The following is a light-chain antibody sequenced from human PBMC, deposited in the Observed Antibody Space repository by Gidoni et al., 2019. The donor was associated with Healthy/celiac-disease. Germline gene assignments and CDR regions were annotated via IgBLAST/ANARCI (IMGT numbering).Light chain of an antibody. J-gene: IGKJ1*01. CDR2: LGS. Sequence: DIVMTQSPLSLPVTPGEPASISCRSSQSLLHSNGYNYLGWYLQKPGQSPQLLIYLGSNRASGVPDRFSGSGSGTDFTLKISRVEAEDVGVYYCMQALQTWTFXQXTKVEIK. CDR1: QSLLHSNGYNY. V-gene: IGKV2-28*01. CDR3: MQALQTWT.